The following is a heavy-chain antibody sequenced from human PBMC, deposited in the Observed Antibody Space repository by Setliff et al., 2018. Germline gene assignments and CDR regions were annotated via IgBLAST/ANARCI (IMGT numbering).Heavy chain of an antibody. J-gene: IGHJ4*02. D-gene: IGHD3-22*01. CDR1: GGSISEPNYY. CDR3: ARGSYYDSSGYSPDFFDY. V-gene: IGHV4-61*09. Sequence: LSLTCTVSGGSISEPNYYWSWIRQPVGKGLEWIGHIYTRGSTNYNPSLRTRVSISVDTSKNHFSLRLSSVTAADTAVYYCARGSYYDSSGYSPDFFDYWGQGTLVTVSS. CDR2: IYTRGST.